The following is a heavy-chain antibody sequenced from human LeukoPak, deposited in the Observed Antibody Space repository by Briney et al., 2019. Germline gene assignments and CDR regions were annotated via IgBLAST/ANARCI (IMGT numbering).Heavy chain of an antibody. CDR2: INSDTNIT. CDR3: VRDHDWSFDL. D-gene: IGHD1-1*01. CDR1: GFTFSTYG. V-gene: IGHV3-48*02. Sequence: GGSLRLSCAASGFTFSTYGMSWVRQAPGKGLEWVSHINSDTNITPYTASVSGRFTISRDNAKNSLYLHVNSLRDEDTAVYYCVRDHDWSFDLWGQGALVTVSS. J-gene: IGHJ4*02.